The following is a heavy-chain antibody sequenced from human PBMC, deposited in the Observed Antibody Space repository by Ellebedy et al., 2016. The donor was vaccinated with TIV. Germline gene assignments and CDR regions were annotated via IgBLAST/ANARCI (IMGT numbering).Heavy chain of an antibody. CDR2: VRPAGDT. CDR3: LRGSRTVGGIYYYTGMDV. J-gene: IGHJ6*02. V-gene: IGHV3-13*01. Sequence: GESLEISCAASGFTFNIYEFHWVRQPTGNGLELVSAVRPAGDTYYPDSVKGRFTLSRENAKNSLYLQMNSLTAEDTAVYYCLRGSRTVGGIYYYTGMDVWGQGTTVTVSS. CDR1: GFTFNIYE. D-gene: IGHD3-10*01.